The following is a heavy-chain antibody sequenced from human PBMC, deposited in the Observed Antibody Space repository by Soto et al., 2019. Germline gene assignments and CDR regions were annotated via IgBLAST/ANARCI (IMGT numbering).Heavy chain of an antibody. Sequence: ETLSLTCIVSGGSISGSSYYWGWVRQPPGKGLEWIASIYYSGSTYYNPSLESRVTISVDTSKNQFSLKLSSVTAADTAVYYCARSTTVTTFDSWGQGTLVTVSS. CDR1: GGSISGSSYY. D-gene: IGHD4-17*01. CDR2: IYYSGST. J-gene: IGHJ4*02. CDR3: ARSTTVTTFDS. V-gene: IGHV4-39*01.